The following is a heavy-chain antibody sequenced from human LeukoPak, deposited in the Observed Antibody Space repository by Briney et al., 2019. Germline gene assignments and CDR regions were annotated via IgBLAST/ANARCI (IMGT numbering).Heavy chain of an antibody. CDR3: ASWGPDFSNLYYYYYYMDV. CDR2: IYHSGST. V-gene: IGHV4-39*07. D-gene: IGHD3-3*01. J-gene: IGHJ6*03. CDR1: GGSISSSSYY. Sequence: PSETLSLTCTVSGGSISSSSYYWGWIRQPPGKGLEWIGEIYHSGSTNYNPSLKSRVTISVDKSKNQFSLKLSSVTAADTAVYYCASWGPDFSNLYYYYYYMDVWGKGTTVTVSS.